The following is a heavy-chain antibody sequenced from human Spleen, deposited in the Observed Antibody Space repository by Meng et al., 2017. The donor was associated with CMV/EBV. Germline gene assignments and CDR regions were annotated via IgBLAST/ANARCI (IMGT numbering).Heavy chain of an antibody. J-gene: IGHJ5*02. CDR1: GGSISSYY. CDR2: IYYSGST. D-gene: IGHD4-17*01. Sequence: SETLSLTCTVSGGSISSYYWSWIRQPPGKGLEWIGYIYYSGSTNYNPSLKSRVTISVDTSKNQFSLKLSSVTAADTAVYYCARELRPHWFDPWGQGTLVTVSS. V-gene: IGHV4-59*01. CDR3: ARELRPHWFDP.